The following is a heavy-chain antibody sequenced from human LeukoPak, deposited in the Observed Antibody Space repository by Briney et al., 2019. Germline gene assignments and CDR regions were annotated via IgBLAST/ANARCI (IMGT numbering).Heavy chain of an antibody. V-gene: IGHV1-18*01. CDR3: SRAARLRIAVAGGFIWFDP. J-gene: IGHJ5*02. CDR1: VYPFTSYG. D-gene: IGHD6-19*01. Sequence: ASVKVSCNGSVYPFTSYGISWVRQAPGQGLEWMGWISAYNGNTNYAQKLQGRVTMTTDTSTSPAYMELRSLRSDDTAVYYCSRAARLRIAVAGGFIWFDPWGQGTLVTVSS. CDR2: ISAYNGNT.